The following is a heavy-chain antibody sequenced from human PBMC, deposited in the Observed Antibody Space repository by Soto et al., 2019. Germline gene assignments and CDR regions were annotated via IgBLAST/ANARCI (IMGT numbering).Heavy chain of an antibody. CDR2: IYYSGST. Sequence: SETLSLTCTVSGGSISSYYWSWIRQPPGKGLEWIGYIYYSGSTNYNPSLKSRVTISVDTSKNQFSLKLSSVTAADTAVYYCARDRGTMSLYYGMDVWGQGTTVTVS. J-gene: IGHJ6*02. V-gene: IGHV4-59*01. D-gene: IGHD3-10*02. CDR3: ARDRGTMSLYYGMDV. CDR1: GGSISSYY.